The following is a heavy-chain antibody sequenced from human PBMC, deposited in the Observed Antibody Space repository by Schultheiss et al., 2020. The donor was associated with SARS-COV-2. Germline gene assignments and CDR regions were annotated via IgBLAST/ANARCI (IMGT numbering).Heavy chain of an antibody. CDR3: AKATLGYCSGSKCYFFDQ. V-gene: IGHV3-48*01. CDR1: GFTFSSYS. D-gene: IGHD2-15*01. J-gene: IGHJ4*02. CDR2: ISSSSSTI. Sequence: GGSLRLSCAASGFTFSSYSMNWVRQAPGKGLEWVSYISSSSSTIYYADSVKGRFTISRDNAKNSLYLQMNTLRAEDTAVYYCAKATLGYCSGSKCYFFDQWGQGTLVTVSS.